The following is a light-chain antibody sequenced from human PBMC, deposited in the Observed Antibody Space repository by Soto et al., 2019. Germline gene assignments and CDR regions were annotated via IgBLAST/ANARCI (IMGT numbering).Light chain of an antibody. V-gene: IGLV2-8*01. CDR1: SSDVGGYNY. J-gene: IGLJ1*01. CDR2: AVN. Sequence: QYALTQPPSASGSPGQSVTISCTGTSSDVGGYNYVSWYQQHPGKAPKLMIYAVNKRPSGVPDRFSGSKSGNTASLTVSGLHTEDEADYYCSSYAGSNTRYVFGTGTKLTFL. CDR3: SSYAGSNTRYV.